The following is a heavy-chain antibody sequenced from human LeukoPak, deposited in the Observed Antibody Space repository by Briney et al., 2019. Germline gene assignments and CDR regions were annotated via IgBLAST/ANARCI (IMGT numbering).Heavy chain of an antibody. CDR3: ARDFNRLSGFDY. CDR1: GFTFSTYA. D-gene: IGHD3-16*02. CDR2: ISYDGSNK. V-gene: IGHV3-30-3*01. Sequence: GGSLRLSCAASGFTFSTYAMHWVRQAPGKGLEWVAVISYDGSNKYYANSAKGRFTISRDNSKNTLSLQMNSLRAEDTAVYYCARDFNRLSGFDYWGQGTLVTVSS. J-gene: IGHJ4*02.